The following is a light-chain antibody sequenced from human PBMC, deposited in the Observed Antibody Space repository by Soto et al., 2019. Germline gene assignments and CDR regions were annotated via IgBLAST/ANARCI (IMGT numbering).Light chain of an antibody. CDR3: QSYDSSLSRRWV. Sequence: QSVLTQPPSVSGAPGQRVTISCTGSSSNIGAGYPVHWYQQLPGTAPKLLVAGNRPSGVPNRFSVSKSGASASLAITGLQAEDEADYYCQSYDSSLSRRWVFGGGTKLTVL. CDR2: G. CDR1: SSNIGAGYP. J-gene: IGLJ3*02. V-gene: IGLV1-40*01.